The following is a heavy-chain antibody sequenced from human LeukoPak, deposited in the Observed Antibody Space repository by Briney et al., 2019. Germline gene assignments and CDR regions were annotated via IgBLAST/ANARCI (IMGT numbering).Heavy chain of an antibody. CDR1: GFTFSSYA. CDR3: ARDDSSSWGAFDI. D-gene: IGHD6-13*01. CDR2: ISYDGSNK. Sequence: GGSLRLSCAASGFTFSSYAMHWVRQAPGKGLEWVAVISYDGSNKYFADSVKGRFTISRDNSKNTLYLQMNSLRAEDTAVYYCARDDSSSWGAFDIWGQGTMVTVSS. J-gene: IGHJ3*02. V-gene: IGHV3-30-3*01.